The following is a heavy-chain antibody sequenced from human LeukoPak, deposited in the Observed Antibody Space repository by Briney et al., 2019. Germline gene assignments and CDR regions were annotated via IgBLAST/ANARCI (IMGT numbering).Heavy chain of an antibody. J-gene: IGHJ6*02. D-gene: IGHD3-16*02. CDR3: ATFVIPYYYYGMDV. CDR2: FDPEDGET. Sequence: ASVKVSCEVSGYTLTELSMHWVRLAPGKGLEWMGGFDPEDGETIYAQKFQGRVTMTEDTSTDTAYMELSSLRSEDTAVYYCATFVIPYYYYGMDVWGQGTTVTVSS. CDR1: GYTLTELS. V-gene: IGHV1-24*01.